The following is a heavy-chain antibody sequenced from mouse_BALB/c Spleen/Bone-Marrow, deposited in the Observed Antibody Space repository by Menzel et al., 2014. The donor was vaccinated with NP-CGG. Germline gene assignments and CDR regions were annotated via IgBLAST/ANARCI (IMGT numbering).Heavy chain of an antibody. CDR2: INPGSGAT. Sequence: LEESGADLVRPGTSVKVSCKASGYAFTNYLIEWVKQRPGQGLEWIGVINPGSGATNYNEKFKGKATLTADKSSSTAYMQLSSLTSDDSAVYFCARKLGPSYAMDYWGQGTSVTVSS. V-gene: IGHV1-54*01. D-gene: IGHD4-1*01. J-gene: IGHJ4*01. CDR1: GYAFTNYL. CDR3: ARKLGPSYAMDY.